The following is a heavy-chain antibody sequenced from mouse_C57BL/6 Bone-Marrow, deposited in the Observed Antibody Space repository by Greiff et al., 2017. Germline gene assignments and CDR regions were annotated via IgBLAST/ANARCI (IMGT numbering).Heavy chain of an antibody. CDR3: AREAVYYGNPAWFAY. J-gene: IGHJ3*01. V-gene: IGHV1-81*01. CDR1: GYTFTSYG. Sequence: QVQLQQSGAELARPGASVKLSCKASGYTFTSYGISWVKQRTGQGLEWIGEIYPRSGNTYYNEKFKGKATLTADKSSSTAYMELRSLTSEGSAVYFCAREAVYYGNPAWFAYWGQGTLVTVSA. D-gene: IGHD2-1*01. CDR2: IYPRSGNT.